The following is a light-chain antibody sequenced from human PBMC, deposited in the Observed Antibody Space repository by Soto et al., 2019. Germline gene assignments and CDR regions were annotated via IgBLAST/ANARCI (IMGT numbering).Light chain of an antibody. V-gene: IGKV3-11*01. Sequence: EILLTQSPATLSVSPGERSTLSGRASQSVSSYLAWYQQKPGQAPRLLIYDASNRATGIPARFSGSGSGTDFTLTISSLEPEDFAVYYCQQRSNWPPITFGQGTDWRL. CDR2: DAS. CDR3: QQRSNWPPIT. CDR1: QSVSSY. J-gene: IGKJ5*01.